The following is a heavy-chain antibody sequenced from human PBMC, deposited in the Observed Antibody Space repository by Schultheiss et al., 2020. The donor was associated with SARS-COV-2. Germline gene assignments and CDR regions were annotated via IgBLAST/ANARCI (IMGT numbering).Heavy chain of an antibody. J-gene: IGHJ6*02. CDR3: TRLYDFWSGYPGLDV. CDR1: GFTFSSFS. D-gene: IGHD3-3*01. V-gene: IGHV3-33*08. Sequence: GGSLRLSCAASGFTFSSFSMNWVRQAPGKGLEWVAVIWYDGSNKYYADSVKGRFTISRDNAKNSLYLQMNSLRAEDTAVYYCTRLYDFWSGYPGLDVWGQGTTVTVSS. CDR2: IWYDGSNK.